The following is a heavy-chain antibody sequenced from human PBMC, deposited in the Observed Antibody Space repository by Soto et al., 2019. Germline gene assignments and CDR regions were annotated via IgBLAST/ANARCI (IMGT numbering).Heavy chain of an antibody. CDR2: IYHSGST. V-gene: IGHV4-30-2*01. Sequence: QLQLQESGSGLVKPSQTLSITCAVSGGSISSGGYSWSWIRQPPGKGLEWIGYIYHSGSTYYNPSLKSRVTISVDRSKNQFSLKLSSVTAADTAVYYCARGSPVATDYWGQGTLVTVSS. CDR1: GGSISSGGYS. D-gene: IGHD2-21*02. CDR3: ARGSPVATDY. J-gene: IGHJ4*02.